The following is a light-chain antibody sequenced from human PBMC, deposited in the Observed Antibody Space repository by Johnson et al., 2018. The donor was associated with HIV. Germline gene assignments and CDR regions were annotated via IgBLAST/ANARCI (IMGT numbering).Light chain of an antibody. CDR2: ENE. CDR3: GSWDNTLSAFV. CDR1: TSNIGNNY. J-gene: IGLJ1*01. V-gene: IGLV1-51*01. Sequence: QSVLTQPPSVSAAPGQKVTISCSGSTSNIGNNYVSWYQQLPGTAPKLLIYENEKRPSGIPDLFSGSKSGTSATLDITGLQTGDEADYCCGSWDNTLSAFVFGTGTKVTVL.